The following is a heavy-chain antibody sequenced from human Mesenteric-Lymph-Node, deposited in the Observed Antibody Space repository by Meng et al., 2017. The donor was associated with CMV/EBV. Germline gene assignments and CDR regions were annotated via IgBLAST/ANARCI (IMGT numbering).Heavy chain of an antibody. J-gene: IGHJ6*02. Sequence: ASVKVSCKASGYTFTSYDINWVRQATGQGLEWMGWMNPNSGNTGYAQKFQGRVTMTRNTSISTAYMELSSLRSEDTAVYYCARAREGVTNYYGMDVWGQGTTVTVSS. CDR1: GYTFTSYD. CDR2: MNPNSGNT. V-gene: IGHV1-8*01. CDR3: ARAREGVTNYYGMDV. D-gene: IGHD3-10*01.